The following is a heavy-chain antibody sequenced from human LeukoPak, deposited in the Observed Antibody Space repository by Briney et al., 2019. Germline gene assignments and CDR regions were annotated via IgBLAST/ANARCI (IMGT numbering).Heavy chain of an antibody. D-gene: IGHD1-26*01. CDR3: ARDIELSC. V-gene: IGHV3-23*01. J-gene: IGHJ4*02. CDR2: ISASGGNS. CDR1: GFTFSDSA. Sequence: GGSLRLSCEASGFTFSDSAMSWVRQASGRGLEWVSLISASGGNSFYADSVKGRFTVSRDSSKNTLHLQMNSLRAEDTAVYYCARDIELSCWGQGTLVTVSS.